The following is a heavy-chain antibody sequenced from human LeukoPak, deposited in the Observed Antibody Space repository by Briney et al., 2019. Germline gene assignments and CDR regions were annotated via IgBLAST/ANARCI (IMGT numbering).Heavy chain of an antibody. CDR3: ARGGGRYLGDAFDI. CDR2: IKQDGSVT. Sequence: GGSLRLSCAASGFTFSSYWMNWVRQAPGKGLEWVAIIKQDGSVTKYLDSVKGRFTISRDNARNSLYLQVNSLRAEDTAVCYCARGGGRYLGDAFDIWGQGTMVTVSS. V-gene: IGHV3-7*01. CDR1: GFTFSSYW. D-gene: IGHD1-26*01. J-gene: IGHJ3*02.